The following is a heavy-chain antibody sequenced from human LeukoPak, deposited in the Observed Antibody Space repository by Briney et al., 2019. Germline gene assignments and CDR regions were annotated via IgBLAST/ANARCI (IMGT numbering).Heavy chain of an antibody. CDR2: INPSGGST. Sequence: ASAKVSCKASGYTFTSYYMHWVRQAPGQGLEWMGIINPSGGSTSYAQKFQGRVTMTRDMSMSTVYMELSSLRSEDTAVFYCASATLRCIGGSCYEMDVWGKGTTVTVSS. V-gene: IGHV1-46*01. J-gene: IGHJ6*04. CDR1: GYTFTSYY. D-gene: IGHD2-15*01. CDR3: ASATLRCIGGSCYEMDV.